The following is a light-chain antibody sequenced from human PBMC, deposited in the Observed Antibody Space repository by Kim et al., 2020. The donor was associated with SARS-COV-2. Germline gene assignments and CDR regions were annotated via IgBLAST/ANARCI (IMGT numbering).Light chain of an antibody. J-gene: IGKJ1*01. CDR1: QSVSSSY. CDR3: QQYGSSPWT. CDR2: GAC. V-gene: IGKV3-20*01. Sequence: SPGERATLSCRASQSVSSSYLAWYQQKPGQAPRLLIYGACCRATGIPDRFSGSGSGTDFTLTISRLEPEDFAVYYCQQYGSSPWTFGQGTKVDIK.